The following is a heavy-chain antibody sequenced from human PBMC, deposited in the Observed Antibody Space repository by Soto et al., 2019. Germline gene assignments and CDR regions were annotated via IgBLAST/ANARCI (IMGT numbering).Heavy chain of an antibody. CDR1: GFNFSPYS. V-gene: IGHV3-21*06. J-gene: IGHJ3*01. D-gene: IGHD3-22*01. Sequence: EVQLVESGGGLVKPGESLRLSCAVSGFNFSPYSMNWVRQTPGKGLEWVSFISGDSNYIYYADSVKGRFTISRDNAKNSLYLQMNSPRAEDTAVYYCTKVADRSGYARPPFDFWGRGTMVTVSS. CDR3: TKVADRSGYARPPFDF. CDR2: ISGDSNYI.